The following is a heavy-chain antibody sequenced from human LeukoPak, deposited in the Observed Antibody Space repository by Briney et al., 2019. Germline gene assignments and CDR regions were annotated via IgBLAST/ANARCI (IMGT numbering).Heavy chain of an antibody. CDR3: ARHSIALYGMDV. Sequence: SETLSLTCTVSGGSISSSSYYWGWIRQPPGKGLEWIGSIYYSGSTYYNPSLKSRVTISVVTSKNQFSLKLSSVTAADTAVYYCARHSIALYGMDVWGQGTTVTVSS. J-gene: IGHJ6*02. CDR2: IYYSGST. D-gene: IGHD6-6*01. V-gene: IGHV4-39*01. CDR1: GGSISSSSYY.